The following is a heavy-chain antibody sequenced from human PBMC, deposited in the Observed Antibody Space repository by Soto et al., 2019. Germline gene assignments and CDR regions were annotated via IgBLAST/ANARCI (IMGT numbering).Heavy chain of an antibody. V-gene: IGHV1-69*13. CDR2: IIPIFNSA. CDR1: GGTFNNYA. Sequence: GASVKVSCKASGGTFNNYALSWVRQAPGQGLEWMGGIIPIFNSANYAQKFQGRVTITADDSTSTAYMELRSLRPDDTAVYYCARGRKDYSSSWYVDWGQGTLVTAPQ. D-gene: IGHD6-13*01. J-gene: IGHJ4*02. CDR3: ARGRKDYSSSWYVD.